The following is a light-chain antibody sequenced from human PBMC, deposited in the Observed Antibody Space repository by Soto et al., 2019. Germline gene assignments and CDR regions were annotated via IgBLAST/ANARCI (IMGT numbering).Light chain of an antibody. Sequence: QSALTQPASVSGSPGQSITISCTGTSSDVGAYNYVSWYQQHPGKAPKLMIYEVSNRPSGVSNRFSGSKSGNTASLTISGLQAEDEADYYCSSYTSGGTLVFGGGTKLTVL. CDR2: EVS. CDR3: SSYTSGGTLV. V-gene: IGLV2-14*01. CDR1: SSDVGAYNY. J-gene: IGLJ2*01.